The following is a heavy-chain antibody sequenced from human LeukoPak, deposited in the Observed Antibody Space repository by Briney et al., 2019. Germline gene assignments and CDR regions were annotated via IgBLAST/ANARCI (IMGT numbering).Heavy chain of an antibody. J-gene: IGHJ3*02. V-gene: IGHV4-39*07. CDR1: GGSISSSSYY. CDR2: IYYKGST. CDR3: ARVTYSSSSISLDAFDI. D-gene: IGHD6-6*01. Sequence: SETLSLTCTVSGGSISSSSYYWGWIRQTPGKGLEWIGSIYYKGSTYYNPSLKSRVTISLDTSKNLFSLKLNSVTAADTAVYYCARVTYSSSSISLDAFDIWGQGTMVTVSS.